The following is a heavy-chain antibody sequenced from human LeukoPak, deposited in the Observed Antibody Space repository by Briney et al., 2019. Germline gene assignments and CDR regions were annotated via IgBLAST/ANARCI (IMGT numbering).Heavy chain of an antibody. CDR1: GFTFSSYE. D-gene: IGHD4-23*01. Sequence: QSGGSLRLSCAASGFTFSSYEMNWVRQAPGKGLEWVSYISSGGSGKYYTDSVKGRFTISRDNAKNSLYLQMNSLRAEDTAVYYCARNRAQVGYGGNSRFYYYYYMDVWGKGTTVTISS. CDR3: ARNRAQVGYGGNSRFYYYYYMDV. J-gene: IGHJ6*03. V-gene: IGHV3-48*03. CDR2: ISSGGSGK.